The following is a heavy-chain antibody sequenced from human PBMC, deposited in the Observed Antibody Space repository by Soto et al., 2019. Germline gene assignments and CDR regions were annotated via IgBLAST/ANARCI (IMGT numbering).Heavy chain of an antibody. V-gene: IGHV4-59*08. J-gene: IGHJ4*02. CDR1: GGSISNYY. D-gene: IGHD2-2*01. CDR3: ARHDVYCTSTRCSGPKFDY. Sequence: PSETLSLTCTVSGGSISNYYWSWMRQPPGKGLEWIGYIYYSGSTNYNPSLKSRVTISVDTPKNQFSLKLSSVTAADTAVYYCARHDVYCTSTRCSGPKFDYWGQGTLLTVSS. CDR2: IYYSGST.